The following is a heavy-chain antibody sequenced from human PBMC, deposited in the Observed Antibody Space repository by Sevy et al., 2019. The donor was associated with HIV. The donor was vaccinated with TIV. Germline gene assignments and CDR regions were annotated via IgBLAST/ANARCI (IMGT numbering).Heavy chain of an antibody. CDR2: IYTSGST. CDR3: ARGRYGDYYYWFDP. V-gene: IGHV4-61*02. CDR1: GGSISSGSYY. J-gene: IGHJ5*02. D-gene: IGHD4-17*01. Sequence: SETLSLTCTVSGGSISSGSYYWSWIRQPAGKGLEWIGRIYTSGSTNYNPSLKSRVTISVETSKNQFSLKLSSVTAADTAVYYCARGRYGDYYYWFDPWGQGTLVTVSS.